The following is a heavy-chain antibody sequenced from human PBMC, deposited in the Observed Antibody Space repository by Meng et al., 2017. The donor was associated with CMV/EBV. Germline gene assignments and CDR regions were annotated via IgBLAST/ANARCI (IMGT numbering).Heavy chain of an antibody. Sequence: ASVKVSCKASGGTFSSYAISWVRQAPGQGLEWMGWINPNSGGTNYAQKFQGRVTMTRDTSISTAYMGLSRLRSDDTAVYYCARDRATTIFGDFDYWGQGTLVTVSS. V-gene: IGHV1-2*02. D-gene: IGHD3-3*01. CDR2: INPNSGGT. CDR3: ARDRATTIFGDFDY. J-gene: IGHJ4*02. CDR1: GGTFSSYA.